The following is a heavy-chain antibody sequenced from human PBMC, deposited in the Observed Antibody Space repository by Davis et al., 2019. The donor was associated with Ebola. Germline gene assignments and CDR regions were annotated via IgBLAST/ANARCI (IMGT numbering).Heavy chain of an antibody. V-gene: IGHV1-8*01. CDR3: ARGSGHYPPDY. Sequence: ASVKVSCKASGYTFTSYDINWVRQATGQGLEWMGWMNPYSTNTGYAQKFQGRVTMTRDTSISTAYMELSSLTSEDTAVYYCARGSGHYPPDYWGQGTLVTVSS. J-gene: IGHJ4*02. D-gene: IGHD3-22*01. CDR2: MNPYSTNT. CDR1: GYTFTSYD.